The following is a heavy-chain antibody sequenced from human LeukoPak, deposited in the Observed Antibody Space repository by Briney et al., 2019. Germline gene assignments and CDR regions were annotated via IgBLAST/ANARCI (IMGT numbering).Heavy chain of an antibody. CDR1: GFTFSNFG. CDR3: AKGDYYDFDY. Sequence: GGSLRLSCAASGFTFSNFGMNWVRQAPGKGLEWVSIITSGVGITYYADSVKGRFTVSRDDSKSTLYLQMNSLRAEDTAVYYCAKGDYYDFDYWGQGTLVTVSS. CDR2: ITSGVGIT. D-gene: IGHD3-10*01. V-gene: IGHV3-23*01. J-gene: IGHJ4*02.